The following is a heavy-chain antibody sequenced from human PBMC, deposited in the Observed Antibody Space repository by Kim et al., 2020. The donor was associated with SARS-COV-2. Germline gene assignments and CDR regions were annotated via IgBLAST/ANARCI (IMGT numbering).Heavy chain of an antibody. CDR3: AKDQVVTAIQGRYGY. Sequence: SLKGRFTISRDKSKNTLYLQMNSLGAEDTAVDYCAKDQVVTAIQGRYGYWGQGTLVTVSS. V-gene: IGHV3-23*01. D-gene: IGHD2-21*02. J-gene: IGHJ4*02.